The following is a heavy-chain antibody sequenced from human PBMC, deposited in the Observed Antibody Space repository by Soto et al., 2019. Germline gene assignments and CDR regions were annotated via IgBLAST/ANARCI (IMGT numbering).Heavy chain of an antibody. D-gene: IGHD3-10*01. CDR2: ISGSGGST. V-gene: IGHV3-23*01. CDR1: GLPFSSYA. CDR3: AYEGINMVRVAFDI. Sequence: GGSLRLSCAASGLPFSSYAMSWVRQAPGKGLEWVSAISGSGGSTYYADSVKGRFTISRDNSKNTLYLQMNSLRAEDTAVYYCAYEGINMVRVAFDIWGQGTMVTVSS. J-gene: IGHJ3*02.